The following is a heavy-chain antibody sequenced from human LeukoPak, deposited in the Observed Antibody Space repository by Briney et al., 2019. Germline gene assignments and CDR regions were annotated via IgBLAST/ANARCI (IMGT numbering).Heavy chain of an antibody. CDR1: GGSISSYY. CDR2: IYYSGST. Sequence: PSETLSLTCTVSGGSISSYYWSWIRQPPGKGLEWIVDIYYSGSTNYNTSLKSRVTISVDTSKNQFSLKLSSVTAADTAVYYCAREGEYDSSGYYYGGGGWFDPWGQGTLVTVSS. CDR3: AREGEYDSSGYYYGGGGWFDP. V-gene: IGHV4-59*01. J-gene: IGHJ5*02. D-gene: IGHD3-22*01.